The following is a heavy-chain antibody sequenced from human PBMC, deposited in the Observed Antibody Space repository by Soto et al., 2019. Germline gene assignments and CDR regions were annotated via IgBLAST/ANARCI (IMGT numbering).Heavy chain of an antibody. CDR2: INSDGSGT. V-gene: IGHV3-74*01. CDR1: GFTFSSYW. D-gene: IGHD3-10*01. Sequence: EVQLVESGGGLVQPGGSLRLSCAASGFTFSSYWMHWVRQAPGKGLVWVSRINSDGSGTSYADSVKGRFTISRDNAKNTLYLQMNSLRAEDTAVYYCARDQGFGEYLKEAFDIWGQGTMVTVSS. J-gene: IGHJ3*02. CDR3: ARDQGFGEYLKEAFDI.